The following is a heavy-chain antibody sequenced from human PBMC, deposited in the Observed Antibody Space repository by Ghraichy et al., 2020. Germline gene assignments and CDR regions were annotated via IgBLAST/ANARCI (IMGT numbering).Heavy chain of an antibody. CDR3: TTGAVSYYYYYYGLDV. J-gene: IGHJ6*02. V-gene: IGHV3-15*01. CDR2: IKSKNDGGTT. Sequence: GGSLRLSCAASGFPLNNAWMTWVRQAPGKGLEWVGRIKSKNDGGTTDYAAPVKGRFTISTDESKNTLHLQMNSLKTEDSGVYYCTTGAVSYYYYYYGLDVWGQGTTVTVSS. D-gene: IGHD1-14*01. CDR1: GFPLNNAW.